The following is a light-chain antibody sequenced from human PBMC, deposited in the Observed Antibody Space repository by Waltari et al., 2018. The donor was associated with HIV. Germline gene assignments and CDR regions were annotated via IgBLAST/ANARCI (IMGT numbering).Light chain of an antibody. CDR2: EDN. J-gene: IGLJ2*01. CDR1: SGRLASNY. Sequence: NFMLTQPHSVSESPGKTVTISCPRSSGRLASNYVQWYQQRPGSSPTTVIYEDNQRPSGVPDRFSGSIDSSSNSASLTISGLKTEDEADYYCQSYDSSNHVVFGGGTKLTVL. V-gene: IGLV6-57*01. CDR3: QSYDSSNHVV.